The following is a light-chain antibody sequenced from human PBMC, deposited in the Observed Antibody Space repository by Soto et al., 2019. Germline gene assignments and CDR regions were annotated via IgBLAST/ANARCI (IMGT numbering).Light chain of an antibody. CDR3: HSDDSSLSXPEV. J-gene: IGLJ1*01. CDR1: SSDIVAGHD. Sequence: SVLTQPPSVSWAPGQRVTISCTGSSSDIVAGHDVHWYQQLPGTAPKLLIYGNNHRPSGVPDRFSGSKSGTSASLAITGLQAEDEADYYCHSDDSSLSXPEVVGTGTKVX. CDR2: GNN. V-gene: IGLV1-40*01.